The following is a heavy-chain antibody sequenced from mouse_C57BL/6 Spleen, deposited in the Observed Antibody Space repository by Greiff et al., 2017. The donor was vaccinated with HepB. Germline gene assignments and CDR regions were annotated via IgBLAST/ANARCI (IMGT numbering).Heavy chain of an antibody. D-gene: IGHD2-4*01. V-gene: IGHV5-17*01. J-gene: IGHJ2*01. CDR1: GFTFSDYG. Sequence: EVMLVESGGGLVKPGGSLKLSCAASGFTFSDYGMHWVRQAPEKGLEWVAYISSGSSTIYYADTVKGRFTISRDNAKNTLFLQMTSLRSEDTAMYYCARSYDYVFDYWGQGTTLTVSS. CDR2: ISSGSSTI. CDR3: ARSYDYVFDY.